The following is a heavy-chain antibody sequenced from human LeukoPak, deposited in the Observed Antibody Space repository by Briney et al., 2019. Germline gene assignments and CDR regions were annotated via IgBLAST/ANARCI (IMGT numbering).Heavy chain of an antibody. CDR1: GYTFTGYY. CDR2: INPNSGGT. Sequence: ASVKVSCKASGYTFTGYYMHWVRQAPGQGLEWMGWINPNSGGTNYAQKFQGRVTMARDTSISTAYMELSRLRSDDTAVYYCAKDSSGYLIPDNWFDPWGQGTLVTVSS. V-gene: IGHV1-2*02. J-gene: IGHJ5*02. CDR3: AKDSSGYLIPDNWFDP. D-gene: IGHD3-22*01.